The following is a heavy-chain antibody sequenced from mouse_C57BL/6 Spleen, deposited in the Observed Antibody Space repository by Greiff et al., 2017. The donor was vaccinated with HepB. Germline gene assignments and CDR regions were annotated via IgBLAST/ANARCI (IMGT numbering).Heavy chain of an antibody. J-gene: IGHJ2*01. V-gene: IGHV1-59*01. CDR3: ARSGLLHYFDY. CDR2: IDPSDSYT. D-gene: IGHD2-10*01. CDR1: GYTFTSYW. Sequence: QVQLQQPGAELVRPGTSVKLSCKASGYTFTSYWMHWVKQRPGQGLEWIGVIDPSDSYTNYNQKFKGKATLTVDTSSSTSYMQLSSLTSEDSAVYYCARSGLLHYFDYWGQGTTLTVSS.